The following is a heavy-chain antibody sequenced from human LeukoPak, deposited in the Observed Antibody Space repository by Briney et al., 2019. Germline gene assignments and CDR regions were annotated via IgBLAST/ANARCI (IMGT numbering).Heavy chain of an antibody. Sequence: GASVKVSCKASGYTFTGYYMHWVRQAPGQGLEWMGWINPNTGGTDYAQKFQGRVTMTRDTSISTAYLELSRLKSDDTAVYYCARAYLQWLVTKAWDSWGQGTLVTVSS. V-gene: IGHV1-2*02. D-gene: IGHD6-19*01. CDR2: INPNTGGT. CDR3: ARAYLQWLVTKAWDS. CDR1: GYTFTGYY. J-gene: IGHJ4*02.